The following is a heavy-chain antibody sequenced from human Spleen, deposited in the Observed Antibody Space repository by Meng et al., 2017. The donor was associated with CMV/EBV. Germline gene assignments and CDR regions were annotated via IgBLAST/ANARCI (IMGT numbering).Heavy chain of an antibody. V-gene: IGHV3-23*01. CDR2: ISGSGRST. Sequence: GESLKISCGASGFTFNNYWMSWVRQAPGQGLDWVSAISGSGRSTYYADSVRGRFTISRDDSKNTLYLQMSSLRAEDTAVYYCAKDRMGAVTTAFDIWGQGTMVTVSS. J-gene: IGHJ3*02. D-gene: IGHD4-11*01. CDR1: GFTFNNYW. CDR3: AKDRMGAVTTAFDI.